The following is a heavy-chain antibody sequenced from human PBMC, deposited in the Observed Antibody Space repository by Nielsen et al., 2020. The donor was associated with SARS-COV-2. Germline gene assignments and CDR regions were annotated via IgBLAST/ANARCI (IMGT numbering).Heavy chain of an antibody. D-gene: IGHD3-22*01. J-gene: IGHJ6*02. V-gene: IGHV3-30-3*01. CDR1: GFTFSSYA. Sequence: GESLKISCAASGFTFSSYAMHWVRQAPGKGLEWVAVISYDGSNKYYADSVKGRFTISRDNSKNTLYLQMNSLRAEDTAVYYCARPQDAEYYDSSGGMDVWGQGTTVTRLL. CDR2: ISYDGSNK. CDR3: ARPQDAEYYDSSGGMDV.